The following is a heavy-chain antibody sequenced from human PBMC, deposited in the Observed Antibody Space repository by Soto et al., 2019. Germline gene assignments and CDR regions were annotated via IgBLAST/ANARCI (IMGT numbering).Heavy chain of an antibody. D-gene: IGHD1-7*01. CDR1: GYTFTSYD. CDR3: ARGLYNWNYGYYYGMDV. CDR2: MNPNSGNT. Sequence: PSVKVSCKASGYTFTSYDINWVRQATGQGLEWMGWMNPNSGNTGYAQKFQGRVTMTRNTSISTAYMELSSLRSEDTAVYYCARGLYNWNYGYYYGMDVWGQGTTVTVSS. J-gene: IGHJ6*02. V-gene: IGHV1-8*01.